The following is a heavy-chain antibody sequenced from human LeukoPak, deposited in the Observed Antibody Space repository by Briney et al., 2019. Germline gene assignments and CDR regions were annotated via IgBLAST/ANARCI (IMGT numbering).Heavy chain of an antibody. V-gene: IGHV3-7*01. CDR2: IKQDGSEK. J-gene: IGHJ4*02. Sequence: GGSLRLSCAASGLTFSSYWMSWVRQAPVKGLEWVANIKQDGSEKYYVDSVKGRFTISRDNAKNSLYLQMNSLRAEDTAVYYCARVQWELRGVGSYFDYWGQGTLVTVSS. CDR3: ARVQWELRGVGSYFDY. CDR1: GLTFSSYW. D-gene: IGHD1-26*01.